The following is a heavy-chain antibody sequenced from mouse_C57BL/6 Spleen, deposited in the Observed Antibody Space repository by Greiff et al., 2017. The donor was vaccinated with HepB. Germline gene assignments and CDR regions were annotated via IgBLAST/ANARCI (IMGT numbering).Heavy chain of an antibody. V-gene: IGHV1-20*01. CDR2: INPYNGDT. CDR1: GYSFTGYF. D-gene: IGHD2-5*01. J-gene: IGHJ1*03. Sequence: VQLQQSGPELVKPGASVKISCKASGYSFTGYFMNWVMQSHGKSLEWIGRINPYNGDTFYNQKFKGKATLTVDKSSSTAHMELRSLTSEDSAVYYCARAGYSNYCYFDVWGTGTTVTVSS. CDR3: ARAGYSNYCYFDV.